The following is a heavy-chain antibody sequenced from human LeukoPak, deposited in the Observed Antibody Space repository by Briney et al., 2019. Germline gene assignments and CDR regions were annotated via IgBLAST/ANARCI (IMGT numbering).Heavy chain of an antibody. CDR1: GYTFTSYG. J-gene: IGHJ6*03. V-gene: IGHV1-18*01. CDR3: ARVSALYCSSTSCYQKKYYYYYYMDV. D-gene: IGHD2-2*01. Sequence: ASVKVSCKASGYTFTSYGISWVRQAPGQGLEWMEWISAYNGNTNYAQKLQGRVTMTTDTSTSTAYMELRSLRSDDTAVYYCARVSALYCSSTSCYQKKYYYYYYMDVWGKGTTVTVSS. CDR2: ISAYNGNT.